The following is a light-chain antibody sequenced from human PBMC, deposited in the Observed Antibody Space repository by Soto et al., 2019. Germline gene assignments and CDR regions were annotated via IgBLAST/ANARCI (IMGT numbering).Light chain of an antibody. CDR2: GDN. V-gene: IGLV1-40*01. Sequence: QSVLTQPPSVSGAPGQRVTISCTGSRSNIGAGYDVHWYQHLPGTAPKLLIYGDNNRPSGVPDRFSGSKSGTSASLAITGLQAEDEADYYCQSYDSSLSGSVVFGGGTKLTVL. CDR1: RSNIGAGYD. J-gene: IGLJ2*01. CDR3: QSYDSSLSGSVV.